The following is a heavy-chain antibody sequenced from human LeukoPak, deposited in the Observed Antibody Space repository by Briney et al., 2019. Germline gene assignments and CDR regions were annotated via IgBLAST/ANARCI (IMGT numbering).Heavy chain of an antibody. CDR3: ASIKFQVKTYMDV. CDR1: GGSLNSYY. V-gene: IGHV4-59*08. Sequence: PSETLSLTCTVSGGSLNSYYWSWVRQSPGKGLEWICHISNTGSTNYNPSLTSRVIISVDTSKNQFSLNLSSVTAADTAVYYCASIKFQVKTYMDVWGKGTTVIVSS. D-gene: IGHD2-21*01. CDR2: ISNTGST. J-gene: IGHJ6*03.